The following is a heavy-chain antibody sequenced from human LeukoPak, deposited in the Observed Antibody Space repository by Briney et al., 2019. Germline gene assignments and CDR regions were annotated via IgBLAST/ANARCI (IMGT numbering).Heavy chain of an antibody. J-gene: IGHJ4*02. Sequence: SETLSLTCTVSGGSISSGNYYWGWIGQAPGKGLEWIGNIYHSGSTYYNPSLKSRVTISVDTSKNQFSLKLSSVTAADTAVYYCARATYYVWGSYLSVDYWGQGSLVTVSS. V-gene: IGHV4-39*01. D-gene: IGHD3-16*01. CDR2: IYHSGST. CDR1: GGSISSGNYY. CDR3: ARATYYVWGSYLSVDY.